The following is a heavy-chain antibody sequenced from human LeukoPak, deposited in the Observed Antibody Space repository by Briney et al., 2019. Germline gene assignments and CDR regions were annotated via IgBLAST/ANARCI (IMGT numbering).Heavy chain of an antibody. CDR2: TRYDGSNN. V-gene: IGHV3-33*06. Sequence: GSLRFSSASSVFTFDDYTMHWVRPAPGKEQGWVGVTRYDGSNNYSADSVKGLITTWRDNFKSTLYLQMISLSAEDTAGYYCAKDGWEPAGNYYYYMDVWVEGSTVTVCS. J-gene: IGHJ6*03. CDR3: AKDGWEPAGNYYYYMDV. CDR1: VFTFDDYT. D-gene: IGHD1-26*01.